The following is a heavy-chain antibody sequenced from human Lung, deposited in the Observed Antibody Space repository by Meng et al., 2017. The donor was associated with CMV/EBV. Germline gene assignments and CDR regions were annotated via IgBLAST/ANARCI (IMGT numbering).Heavy chain of an antibody. Sequence: GESXKISXAAYGFTFSNYAMNWVRQAPGKGLEWVSVIYSDGSSTYYADSVKGRFTISRDNSKNTLDLQMNSLRAEDTAVYYCAKGDDSGWSPFDYWGQGTLVTVSS. J-gene: IGHJ4*02. CDR3: AKGDDSGWSPFDY. D-gene: IGHD3-22*01. V-gene: IGHV3-23*03. CDR2: IYSDGSST. CDR1: GFTFSNYA.